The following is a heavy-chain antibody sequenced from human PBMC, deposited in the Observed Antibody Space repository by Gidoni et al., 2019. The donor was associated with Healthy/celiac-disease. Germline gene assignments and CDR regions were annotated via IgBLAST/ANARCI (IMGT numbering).Heavy chain of an antibody. Sequence: QVQLVESGGGVVQPGRSLRLSCAASGFTFSSYGMHWVRQAPGKGLEWVAVRWYDGSNKYYADSVKGRFTISRDNSKNTLYLQMNSLRAEDTAVYYCARDSGIAAAGDVFDYWGQGTLVTVSS. D-gene: IGHD6-13*01. CDR2: RWYDGSNK. V-gene: IGHV3-33*01. J-gene: IGHJ4*02. CDR1: GFTFSSYG. CDR3: ARDSGIAAAGDVFDY.